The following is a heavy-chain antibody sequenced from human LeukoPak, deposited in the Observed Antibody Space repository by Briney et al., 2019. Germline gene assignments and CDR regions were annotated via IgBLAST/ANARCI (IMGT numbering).Heavy chain of an antibody. V-gene: IGHV3-23*01. J-gene: IGHJ4*02. D-gene: IGHD3-10*01. Sequence: GGSLRLSCAASGFTFGTYAMTWVRQAPGKGLEWVSLISGSGDITYYAHSLKDRLTISRDNSKNTLYLQMHSLRAEDTAVYYCAARPGDLAVPFDYWGQGTLVTVSS. CDR3: AARPGDLAVPFDY. CDR1: GFTFGTYA. CDR2: ISGSGDIT.